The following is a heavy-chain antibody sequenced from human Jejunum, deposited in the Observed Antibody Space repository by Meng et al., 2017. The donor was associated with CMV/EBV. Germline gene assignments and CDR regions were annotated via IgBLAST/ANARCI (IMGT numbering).Heavy chain of an antibody. CDR3: AEGIASRL. J-gene: IGHJ4*02. CDR1: GFNFNIFS. Sequence: RLSCAASGFNFNIFSMSWVRQAPGKGLEWVASIRQDGSEKYYVDFVKGRFTISRDNAKNSLYLQMNSLRVEDTAMYYCAEGIASRLRGQGTMVTVSS. V-gene: IGHV3-7*01. CDR2: IRQDGSEK. D-gene: IGHD6-6*01.